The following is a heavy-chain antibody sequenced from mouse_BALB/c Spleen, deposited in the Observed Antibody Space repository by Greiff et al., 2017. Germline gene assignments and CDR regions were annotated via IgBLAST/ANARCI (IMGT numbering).Heavy chain of an antibody. Sequence: VQLQQPGAELVKPGTSVKLSCKASGYNFTSYWINWVKLRPGQGLEWIGDIYPGSGSTNYNEKFKSKATLTVDTSSSTAYMQLSSLASEDSALYYCAREILYWGQGTLVTVSA. CDR2: IYPGSGST. CDR3: AREILY. J-gene: IGHJ3*01. CDR1: GYNFTSYW. V-gene: IGHV1-55*01.